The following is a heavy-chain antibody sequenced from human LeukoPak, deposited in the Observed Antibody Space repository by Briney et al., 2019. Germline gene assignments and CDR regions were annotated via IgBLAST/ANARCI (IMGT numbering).Heavy chain of an antibody. D-gene: IGHD3-22*01. V-gene: IGHV3-30*03. CDR2: ISYDGSNK. CDR3: ARGRYYYDSSGYSDFDY. J-gene: IGHJ4*02. Sequence: PGGSLRLSCAASGFTFDDYAMHWVRQAPGKGLEWVAVISYDGSNKYYADSVKGRFTISRDNAKNSLYLQMDSLRAEDTVVYYCARGRYYYDSSGYSDFDYWGQGTLVTVSS. CDR1: GFTFDDYA.